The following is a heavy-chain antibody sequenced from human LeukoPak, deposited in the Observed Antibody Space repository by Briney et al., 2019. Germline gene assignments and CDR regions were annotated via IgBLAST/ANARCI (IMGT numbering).Heavy chain of an antibody. J-gene: IGHJ6*03. D-gene: IGHD2-2*01. CDR2: IYTSGST. Sequence: SQTLSLTCTVSGGSLSSGSYYWSWIRQPAGKGLEWIGRIYTSGSTNYNPSLKSRVTISVDTSKNQFSLKLSSVTAADTAVYYCARDRYVVVPAAPAAYYYYYYMDVWGKGTTVTVSS. V-gene: IGHV4-61*02. CDR1: GGSLSSGSYY. CDR3: ARDRYVVVPAAPAAYYYYYYMDV.